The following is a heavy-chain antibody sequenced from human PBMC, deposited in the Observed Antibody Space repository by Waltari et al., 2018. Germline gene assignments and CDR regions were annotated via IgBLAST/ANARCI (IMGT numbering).Heavy chain of an antibody. CDR3: AKEERERLVPFDY. D-gene: IGHD6-6*01. CDR1: GFIFSNYA. V-gene: IGHV3-23*01. J-gene: IGHJ4*02. Sequence: EVQLLESGGGLVQPGGSLRLSCAASGFIFSNYAMSWVRQGPGKGLEGVSSISGESSKKQYADSMKGRFSLSRDNSKNILYLEINSLRPEDTAVYYCAKEERERLVPFDYWGQGTLVTVSS. CDR2: ISGESSKK.